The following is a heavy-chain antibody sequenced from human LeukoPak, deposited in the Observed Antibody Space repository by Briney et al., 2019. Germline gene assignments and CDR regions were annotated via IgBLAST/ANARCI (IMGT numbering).Heavy chain of an antibody. CDR2: IYYSGST. Sequence: SQTLSLTCTVSGGSISSGGYYWSWIRQHPGTGLEWIGYIYYSGSTYYNPSLKSRVTISVDTSKNQFSLKLSSVTAADTAVYYCASRRRPQTRVFDYWGQGTLVTVSS. D-gene: IGHD3-10*01. CDR1: GGSISSGGYY. V-gene: IGHV4-31*03. J-gene: IGHJ4*02. CDR3: ASRRRPQTRVFDY.